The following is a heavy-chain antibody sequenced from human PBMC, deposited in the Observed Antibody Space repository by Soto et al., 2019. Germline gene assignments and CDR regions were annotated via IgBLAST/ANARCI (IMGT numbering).Heavy chain of an antibody. CDR1: GGTFSSYA. Sequence: QVQLVQSGAEVKKPGSSVKVSCKASGGTFSSYAISWVRQAPGQGLEWMGGIIPILGTANYAQKFQGRVTITADESTSTAYMELSSLRSEDTAVYYCARYTKDDYGDYPWFDPWGQGTLVTVSS. CDR3: ARYTKDDYGDYPWFDP. J-gene: IGHJ5*02. V-gene: IGHV1-69*01. D-gene: IGHD4-17*01. CDR2: IIPILGTA.